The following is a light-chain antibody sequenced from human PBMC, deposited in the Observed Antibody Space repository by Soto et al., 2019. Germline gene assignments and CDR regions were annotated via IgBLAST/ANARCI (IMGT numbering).Light chain of an antibody. Sequence: QSALTQPRSVSGSPGQSVTVSCSGTSSDVGGYDYVAWYQQYPGKAPKLMIYDVIKRPSGVPDRFSGSKSGNTASLTISGLQAEDEADYYCCSYAGSHTFVFGTGTKVTVL. V-gene: IGLV2-11*01. CDR2: DVI. CDR1: SSDVGGYDY. J-gene: IGLJ1*01. CDR3: CSYAGSHTFV.